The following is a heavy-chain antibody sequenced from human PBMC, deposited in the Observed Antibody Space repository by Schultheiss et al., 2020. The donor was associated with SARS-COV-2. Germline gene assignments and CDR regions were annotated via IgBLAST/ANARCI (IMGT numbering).Heavy chain of an antibody. Sequence: GGSLRLSCAASGFTFSSYGMHWVRQAPGKGLEWVAVISYDGSNKYYADSVKGRFTISRDNSKNTLYLQMNSLRAEDTAVYYCARAPNYDFWSGYYLQEYYYYGMDVWGQGTTVTVSS. CDR3: ARAPNYDFWSGYYLQEYYYYGMDV. CDR2: ISYDGSNK. D-gene: IGHD3-3*01. V-gene: IGHV3-30*03. CDR1: GFTFSSYG. J-gene: IGHJ6*02.